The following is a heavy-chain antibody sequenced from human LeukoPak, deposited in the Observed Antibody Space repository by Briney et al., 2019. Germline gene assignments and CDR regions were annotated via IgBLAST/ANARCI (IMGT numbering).Heavy chain of an antibody. Sequence: SSETLSLTCAVSGGSISSDNWWSWVRRPPGKGLEWIGEIYHSGSTNYNPSLKSRVTISVDTSKNQFSLKLSSVTAADTAVYYCAFEGKQLVFPEYFQHWGQGTLVTVSS. D-gene: IGHD6-6*01. CDR3: AFEGKQLVFPEYFQH. J-gene: IGHJ1*01. V-gene: IGHV4-4*02. CDR2: IYHSGST. CDR1: GGSISSDNW.